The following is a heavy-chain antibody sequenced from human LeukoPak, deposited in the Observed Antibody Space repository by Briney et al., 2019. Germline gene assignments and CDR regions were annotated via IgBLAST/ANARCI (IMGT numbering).Heavy chain of an antibody. Sequence: PGRTLRLSCAASGFTFSSYAMHWVRQAPGKGLEWVALIPYDGSNKYYADSVKGRLTVSRDNSKNTLYLQMNSLRAEDTAVYYCAKVGVTTGGAFDIWGQGTMVTVSS. CDR2: IPYDGSNK. D-gene: IGHD4-17*01. CDR3: AKVGVTTGGAFDI. V-gene: IGHV3-30*04. J-gene: IGHJ3*02. CDR1: GFTFSSYA.